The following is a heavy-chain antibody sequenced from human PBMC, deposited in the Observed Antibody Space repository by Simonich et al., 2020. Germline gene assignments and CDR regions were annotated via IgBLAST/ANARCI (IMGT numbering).Heavy chain of an antibody. CDR2: ISGSGRST. D-gene: IGHD3-22*01. J-gene: IGHJ3*02. CDR3: AKDLGERITMIVVVIDAFDI. CDR1: GFTFSSYA. Sequence: GGGLVQPGGSLRLSCAASGFTFSSYAMSWVRQAPGKGLEWVSAISGSGRSTYYAGSVKGRFTISRDNSKNTLYLQMNSLRAEDTAVYYCAKDLGERITMIVVVIDAFDIWGQGTMVTVSS. V-gene: IGHV3-23*01.